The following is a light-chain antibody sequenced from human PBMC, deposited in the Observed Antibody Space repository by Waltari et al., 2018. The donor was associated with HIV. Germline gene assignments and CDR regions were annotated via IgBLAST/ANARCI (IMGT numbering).Light chain of an antibody. CDR2: GNS. CDR3: QSYDSSLSGPWV. CDR1: SSNIGAGYD. Sequence: QSVLTQPPSVSGAPGQRVTISCTGSSSNIGAGYDVPWHQQLPGTAPKLLIYGNSNRPSGVPDRFSGSKSGTSASLAITGLQAEDEADYYCQSYDSSLSGPWVFGGGTKLTVL. V-gene: IGLV1-40*01. J-gene: IGLJ3*02.